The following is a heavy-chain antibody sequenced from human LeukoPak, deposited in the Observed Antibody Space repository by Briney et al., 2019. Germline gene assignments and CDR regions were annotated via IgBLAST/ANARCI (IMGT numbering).Heavy chain of an antibody. Sequence: PGGSLRLSCAASGFTFSSYWMHWVRQAPGEGLVWVSRSSTEGSRTSYADSVKGRFTISRDNAKNTLYLQMSSLRAEDTAVYYCAREDTAMADAFDIWGQGTMVTVSS. CDR3: AREDTAMADAFDI. D-gene: IGHD5-18*01. CDR2: SSTEGSRT. CDR1: GFTFSSYW. V-gene: IGHV3-74*01. J-gene: IGHJ3*02.